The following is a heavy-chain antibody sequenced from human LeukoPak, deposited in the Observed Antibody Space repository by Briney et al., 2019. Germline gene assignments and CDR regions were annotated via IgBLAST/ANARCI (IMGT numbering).Heavy chain of an antibody. CDR3: ARVRRWLQLGNFDY. D-gene: IGHD5-24*01. CDR1: GGSISSSSYY. J-gene: IGHJ4*02. V-gene: IGHV4-39*07. CDR2: INHSGST. Sequence: SETLSLTCTVSGGSISSSSYYWSWIRQPPGKGLEWIGEINHSGSTSYNPSLKSRVTISVDTSKNQFSLKLSSVTAADTAVYYCARVRRWLQLGNFDYWGQGTLVTVSS.